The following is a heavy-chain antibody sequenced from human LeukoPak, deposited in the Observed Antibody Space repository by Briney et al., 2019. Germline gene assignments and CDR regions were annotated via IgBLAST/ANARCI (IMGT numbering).Heavy chain of an antibody. D-gene: IGHD3-16*01. CDR3: ARVNLGKASGYYFDY. Sequence: SETLSLTCAVYGGSFSGYFWSWIRQPPGKGLEWIGYIYYSGSTNYNPSLKSRVTTSVDTSKNQFSLKLSSVTAADTAVYYCARVNLGKASGYYFDYWGQGTLVTVSS. J-gene: IGHJ4*02. CDR1: GGSFSGYF. V-gene: IGHV4-59*01. CDR2: IYYSGST.